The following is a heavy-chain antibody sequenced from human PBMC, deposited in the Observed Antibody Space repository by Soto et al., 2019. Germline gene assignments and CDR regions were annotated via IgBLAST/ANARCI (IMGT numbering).Heavy chain of an antibody. D-gene: IGHD3-10*01. CDR1: GFTVSSNY. J-gene: IGHJ4*02. CDR3: ASHWFGELLDYFDY. CDR2: IYSGGST. V-gene: IGHV3-53*01. Sequence: QSGGSLRLSCAASGFTVSSNYMSWVRQAPGKGLEWVSVIYSGGSTYYADSVKGRFTISRDNSKNTLYLQMNSLRAEDTAVYYCASHWFGELLDYFDYWGQGTLVTVSS.